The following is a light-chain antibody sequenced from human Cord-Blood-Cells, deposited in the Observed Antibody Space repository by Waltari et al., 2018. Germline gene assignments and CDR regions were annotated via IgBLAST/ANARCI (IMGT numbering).Light chain of an antibody. CDR1: QSVSSSY. CDR2: GAS. Sequence: EIALTPSSGTLSLSPGERGTLSCRASQSVSSSYLAWDQQKPGQAPRLLIYGASSRATGTPDRFSGSGSGTDFTLTISKQEREDVAVYCCQQYGSSPPYTFGQRTKLEIK. CDR3: QQYGSSPPYT. J-gene: IGKJ2*01. V-gene: IGKV3-20*01.